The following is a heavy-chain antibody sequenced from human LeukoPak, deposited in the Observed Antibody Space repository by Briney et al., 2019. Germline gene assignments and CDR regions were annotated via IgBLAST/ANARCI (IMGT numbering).Heavy chain of an antibody. V-gene: IGHV3-7*01. CDR1: GFTFSSSG. Sequence: GGSPRLSCAAPGFTFSSSGMSWVRQAPGKGLEWVANIKQDGSEKYYVDSVKGRFTISRDNAKNSLYLQMNSLRAEDTAVYYCAREGYYYDSSGYYYVYDYWGQGTLVTVSS. J-gene: IGHJ4*02. D-gene: IGHD3-22*01. CDR3: AREGYYYDSSGYYYVYDY. CDR2: IKQDGSEK.